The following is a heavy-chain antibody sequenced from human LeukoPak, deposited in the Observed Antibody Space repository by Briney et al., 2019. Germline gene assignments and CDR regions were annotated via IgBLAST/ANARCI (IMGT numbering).Heavy chain of an antibody. V-gene: IGHV4-39*07. D-gene: IGHD2-8*01. CDR3: ARDSCVVGNGKDY. CDR1: NDSIRSDNYY. CDR2: IYYSGIT. J-gene: IGHJ4*02. Sequence: KPSEPLSLTCTVSNDSIRSDNYYWGWIRQPPGKGLGWIGSIYYSGITNYNPSLKSRVTILVDTSKNQFSLKLSSVTAADTAVYFRARDSCVVGNGKDYWGQGTLVTVSS.